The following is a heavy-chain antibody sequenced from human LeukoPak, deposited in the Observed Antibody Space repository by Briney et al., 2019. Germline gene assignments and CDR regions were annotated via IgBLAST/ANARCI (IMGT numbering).Heavy chain of an antibody. V-gene: IGHV3-21*04. CDR1: GFTFNHYA. CDR2: ISSTTTYI. Sequence: PGGSLRLSCAASGFTFNHYAMNWVRQAPGKGLEWVASISSTTTYIYYADSVKGRFTISRDNAKNSVHLQMNSLRAEDTAVYYCAGTAAVYLFWFDPWGQGTLVTVSS. J-gene: IGHJ5*02. CDR3: AGTAAVYLFWFDP. D-gene: IGHD6-13*01.